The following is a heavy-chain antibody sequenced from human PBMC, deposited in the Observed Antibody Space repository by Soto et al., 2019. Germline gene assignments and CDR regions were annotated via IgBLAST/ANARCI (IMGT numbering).Heavy chain of an antibody. V-gene: IGHV4-39*01. J-gene: IGHJ6*03. CDR2: IYYSGTT. CDR3: AREQCGGEKCFSERDVYSYYVDV. CDR1: GGSISGRAYY. Sequence: QLQLHESGPGPVKASETLSLTCSVSGGSISGRAYYWAWIRQPPGKGLEWIGSIYYSGTTYSNPSLKSRVIISVDTAKNQFSLNLTSVTAPDTATYYCAREQCGGEKCFSERDVYSYYVDVWGKGTTVTVSS. D-gene: IGHD2-21*01.